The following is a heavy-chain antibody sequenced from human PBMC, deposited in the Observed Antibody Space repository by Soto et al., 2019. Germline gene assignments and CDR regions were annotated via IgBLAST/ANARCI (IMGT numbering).Heavy chain of an antibody. Sequence: SETLSLTCTVSGGSISSYSLSWIRQPPGKGLEWIGYIYYSGSTNYNPSLKSRVTISVDTSKNQFALKLASTTAADTAVYYCARGGGYDPFDYWGQGTQVTVSS. CDR1: GGSISSYS. V-gene: IGHV4-59*12. D-gene: IGHD5-12*01. CDR2: IYYSGST. J-gene: IGHJ4*02. CDR3: ARGGGYDPFDY.